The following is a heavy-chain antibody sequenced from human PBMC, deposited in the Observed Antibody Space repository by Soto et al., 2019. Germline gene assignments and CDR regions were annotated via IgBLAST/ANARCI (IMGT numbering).Heavy chain of an antibody. CDR1: GDSVSTNSAT. CDR3: ARQRRITMVRGVIPNWFDP. V-gene: IGHV6-1*01. D-gene: IGHD3-10*01. CDR2: TYYRSKWYK. Sequence: SQTLSLTCAISGDSVSTNSATWDWIRQSPSRGLEWLGRTYYRSKWYKDYAVSVKSRITINPDTSKNQFSLKLSSVTAADTAVYYCARQRRITMVRGVIPNWFDPWGQGTLVTVSS. J-gene: IGHJ5*02.